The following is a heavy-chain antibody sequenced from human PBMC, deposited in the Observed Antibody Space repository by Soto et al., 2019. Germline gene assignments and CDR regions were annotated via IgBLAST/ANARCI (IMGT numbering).Heavy chain of an antibody. D-gene: IGHD6-13*01. V-gene: IGHV3-30*18. J-gene: IGHJ6*02. CDR2: ISYDGSNK. CDR3: AKDRGAAAGTNYYYYGMDV. CDR1: GFTFSGYG. Sequence: PGGSLRLSXAASGFTFSGYGMHWVSQAPGKGLEWVAVISYDGSNKYYADSVKGRFTISRDNSKNTLYLQMNSLRAEDTAAYYCAKDRGAAAGTNYYYYGMDVWGQGTTVTVSS.